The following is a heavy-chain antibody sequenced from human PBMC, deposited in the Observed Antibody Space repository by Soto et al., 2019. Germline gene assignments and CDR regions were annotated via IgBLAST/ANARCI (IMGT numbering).Heavy chain of an antibody. V-gene: IGHV4-34*01. CDR1: GGSLTGYY. CDR3: ARGQEGIVATH. J-gene: IGHJ4*02. D-gene: IGHD5-12*01. Sequence: QVQLQQWGAGLLKPSETLSLTCAVNGGSLTGYYWSWIRQPPGKGLEWIGEIKDGGSTNYSPSLRSRVTISADTSKNQFSLRLHSVTAADTAVYFCARGQEGIVATHWDQGTLVTVSS. CDR2: IKDGGST.